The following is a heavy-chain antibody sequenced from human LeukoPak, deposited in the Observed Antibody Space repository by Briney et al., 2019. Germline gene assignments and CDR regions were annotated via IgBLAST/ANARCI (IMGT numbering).Heavy chain of an antibody. V-gene: IGHV3-20*04. D-gene: IGHD3-16*02. Sequence: PGGSLRLSCAACGFTFDDYGMRGVREARGKGGEGGSGINWKGGNKVYADCVKGRFNICRDNDKNSLYLKMNSLSAEDTALYYCARTGYYDYVWGSYRSTYYFDYWGQGTLVTVSS. CDR1: GFTFDDYG. CDR2: INWKGGNK. J-gene: IGHJ4*02. CDR3: ARTGYYDYVWGSYRSTYYFDY.